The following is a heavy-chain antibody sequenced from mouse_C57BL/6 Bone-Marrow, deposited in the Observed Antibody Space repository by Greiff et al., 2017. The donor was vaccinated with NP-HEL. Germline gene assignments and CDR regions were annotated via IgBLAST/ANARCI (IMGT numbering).Heavy chain of an antibody. D-gene: IGHD4-1*01. CDR2: IWSGGST. V-gene: IGHV2-5*01. J-gene: IGHJ3*01. Sequence: VKLQESGPGLVQPSQSLSITCTVSGFSLTSYGVHWVRQSHGKGLEWLGVIWSGGSTDYYAAFMSRLSITKDNSKIQVFFKMNRLQADDTAIYCCAKSGTWGFAYWGQGTLVTVSA. CDR1: GFSLTSYG. CDR3: AKSGTWGFAY.